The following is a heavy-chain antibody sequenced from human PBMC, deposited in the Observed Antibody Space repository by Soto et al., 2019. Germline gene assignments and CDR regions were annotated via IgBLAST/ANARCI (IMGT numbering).Heavy chain of an antibody. Sequence: ASVTVSCTASGYTFTSYDINWVRQATGQGLEWMGWMNPNSGNTGYAQKFQGRVTMTRNTSISTAYMELSSLRSEDTAVYYCAGVVSKRYNWNPGDYWGQGTLVTVSS. J-gene: IGHJ4*02. CDR3: AGVVSKRYNWNPGDY. CDR1: GYTFTSYD. V-gene: IGHV1-8*01. CDR2: MNPNSGNT. D-gene: IGHD1-20*01.